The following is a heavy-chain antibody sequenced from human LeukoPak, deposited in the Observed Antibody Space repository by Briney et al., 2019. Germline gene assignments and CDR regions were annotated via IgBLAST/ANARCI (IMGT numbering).Heavy chain of an antibody. V-gene: IGHV1-18*01. CDR1: GYTFTSYA. Sequence: ASVKVSCKASGYTFTSYAMNWVRQAPGQGLEWMGWISAYNGNTNYAQKLQGRVTMTTDTSTSTAYMELRSLRSDDTAVYYCARDLGYDSSGYGLDYWGQEPWSPSPQ. D-gene: IGHD3-22*01. CDR3: ARDLGYDSSGYGLDY. CDR2: ISAYNGNT. J-gene: IGHJ4*01.